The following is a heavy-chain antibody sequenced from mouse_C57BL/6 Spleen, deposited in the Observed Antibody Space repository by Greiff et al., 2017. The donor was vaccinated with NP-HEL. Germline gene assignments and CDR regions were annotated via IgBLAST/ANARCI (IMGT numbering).Heavy chain of an antibody. CDR3: ARRRDGWAMDY. D-gene: IGHD2-3*01. J-gene: IGHJ4*01. CDR1: GYTFTNYW. Sequence: VQLQQSGAELVRPGTSVKMSCKASGYTFTNYWIGWAKQRPGHGLEWIGDIYPGGGYTNYNEKFKGKATLTADKSSSTAYMQFSSLTSEDSAIYYCARRRDGWAMDYWGQGTSVTVSS. V-gene: IGHV1-63*01. CDR2: IYPGGGYT.